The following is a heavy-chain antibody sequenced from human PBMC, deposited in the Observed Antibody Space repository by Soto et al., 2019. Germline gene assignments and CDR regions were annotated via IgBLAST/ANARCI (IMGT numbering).Heavy chain of an antibody. V-gene: IGHV3-23*01. J-gene: IGHJ6*03. CDR2: ISGSGGST. CDR1: GFTFSSYA. Sequence: LRLSCAASGFTFSSYAMSWVRQAPGKGLEWVSAISGSGGSTYYADSVKGRFTISRDNSKNTLYLQMNSLRAEDTAVYYCAKDKRITMVRGVLYYMDVWGKGTTVTVSS. D-gene: IGHD3-10*01. CDR3: AKDKRITMVRGVLYYMDV.